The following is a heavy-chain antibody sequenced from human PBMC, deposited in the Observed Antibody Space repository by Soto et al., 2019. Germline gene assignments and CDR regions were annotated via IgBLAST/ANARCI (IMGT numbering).Heavy chain of an antibody. V-gene: IGHV1-69*13. D-gene: IGHD3-22*01. J-gene: IGHJ6*02. CDR1: GGTFSSYA. Sequence: SVKVSCKSSGGTFSSYAISWVRQAPGQGLEWMGGIIPIFGTANYAQKFQGRVTITADESTSTAYMELSSLRSEDTAVYYCASHSGWNYYYGMDVRGQGTTVTVSS. CDR2: IIPIFGTA. CDR3: ASHSGWNYYYGMDV.